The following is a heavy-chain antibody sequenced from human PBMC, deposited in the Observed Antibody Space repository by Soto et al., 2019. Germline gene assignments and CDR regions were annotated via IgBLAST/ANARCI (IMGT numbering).Heavy chain of an antibody. CDR2: INAGNGNT. CDR3: ARVSGISVAEV. D-gene: IGHD6-19*01. V-gene: IGHV1-3*01. Sequence: QVQLVQSGAEVKKPGASVKVSCKASGYTFTSYAMHWVRQAPGQRLEWMGWINAGNGNTKYSQKFQGRFTITRXTSASTAYMELSSLRSEDTAVYYCARVSGISVAEVWGQGTLVTVSS. CDR1: GYTFTSYA. J-gene: IGHJ4*02.